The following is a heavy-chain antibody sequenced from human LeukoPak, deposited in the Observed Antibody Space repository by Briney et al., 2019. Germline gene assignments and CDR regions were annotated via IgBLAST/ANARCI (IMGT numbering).Heavy chain of an antibody. Sequence: PGGSLGLSFAASGFTFSSYTMSWVRQAPGKGLEWVSTISRNGDSTYAADSVKGRFTISRDNSKNTLFLQMNSLRAEDTALYYCAKVGDSWGQGTLVTVSS. CDR2: ISRNGDST. V-gene: IGHV3-23*01. CDR3: AKVGDS. J-gene: IGHJ5*01. CDR1: GFTFSSYT.